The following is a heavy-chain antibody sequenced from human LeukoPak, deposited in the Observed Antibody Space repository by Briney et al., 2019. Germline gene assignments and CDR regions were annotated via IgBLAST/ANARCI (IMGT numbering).Heavy chain of an antibody. Sequence: GGSPRLSCAASGFTFADYAMHWVRQAPGKGLEWVSLISADGGSTYYADSAKGRFTISRDNSKNSLSLQMNSLRTEDTALYYCAKDSARGRRGYYDYWGQGTLVSVSS. CDR1: GFTFADYA. CDR3: AKDSARGRRGYYDY. J-gene: IGHJ4*02. CDR2: ISADGGST. D-gene: IGHD2-15*01. V-gene: IGHV3-43*02.